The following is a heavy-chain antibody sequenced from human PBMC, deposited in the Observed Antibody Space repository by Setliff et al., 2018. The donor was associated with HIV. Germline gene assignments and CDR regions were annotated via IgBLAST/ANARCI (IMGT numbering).Heavy chain of an antibody. Sequence: GGSLRLSCEGSGFNFNNYAMHWVRQPPGKGLEWVSGITWRGGVLGYAASAKGRFIISRDNARSSLHLQMNSLRPEDTAVYYCASARIPTGGMSTSFDYWGQGTLVTVSS. V-gene: IGHV3-9*01. J-gene: IGHJ4*02. CDR2: ITWRGGVL. CDR3: ASARIPTGGMSTSFDY. CDR1: GFNFNNYA. D-gene: IGHD2-15*01.